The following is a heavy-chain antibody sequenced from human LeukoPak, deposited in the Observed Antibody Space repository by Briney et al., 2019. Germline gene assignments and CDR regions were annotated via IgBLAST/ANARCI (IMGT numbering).Heavy chain of an antibody. V-gene: IGHV1-46*01. CDR3: ARTAARRFDY. D-gene: IGHD6-6*01. J-gene: IGHJ4*02. Sequence: ASVKVSCKASGHTFPSYLMHWVRQAPGQGLEWMGIINPTGGSTTYAQKFQGRVTMTRDTSTSTVYMELSSLRSDDTAVYYCARTAARRFDYWGQGTLVTVSS. CDR1: GHTFPSYL. CDR2: INPTGGST.